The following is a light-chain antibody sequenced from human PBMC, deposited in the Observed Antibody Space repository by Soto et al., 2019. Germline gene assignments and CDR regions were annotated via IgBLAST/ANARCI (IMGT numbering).Light chain of an antibody. J-gene: IGKJ4*01. Sequence: DIQMTQSPSSLSASVGDRVTITCRASQGISNYLAWYQQKPGKVPKLLIYTASTLQSGVPSRFSGSGSGTDFTLTISSLQPEDVATYYCQKYDSAPPLTFGGGTKVEIK. CDR3: QKYDSAPPLT. V-gene: IGKV1-27*01. CDR1: QGISNY. CDR2: TAS.